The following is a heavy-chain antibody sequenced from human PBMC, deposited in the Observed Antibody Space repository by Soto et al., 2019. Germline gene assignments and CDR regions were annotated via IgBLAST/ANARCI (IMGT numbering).Heavy chain of an antibody. CDR2: ISSSSSYI. V-gene: IGHV3-21*01. CDR3: ARDPFHCSSTSCYDSYYFDY. CDR1: GFTFSSYS. Sequence: GGSLRRSCAASGFTFSSYSMNWVRQAPGKGLEWVSSISSSSSYIYYADSVKGRFTISRDNAKNSLYLQMNSLRAEDTAVYYCARDPFHCSSTSCYDSYYFDYWGQGTLVTVSS. J-gene: IGHJ4*02. D-gene: IGHD2-2*01.